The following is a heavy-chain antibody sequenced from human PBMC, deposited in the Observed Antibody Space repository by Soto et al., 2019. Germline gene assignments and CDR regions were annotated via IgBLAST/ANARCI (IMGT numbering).Heavy chain of an antibody. CDR2: INAGNGNT. V-gene: IGHV1-3*01. Sequence: ASVKVSCKASGYTFTSYAMHWVRQAPGQRLEWMGWINAGNGNTKYSQKFQGRVTITRDTSASTAYMELSSLRSEDTAVYYCARSGLLWFGEAYGMDVWGQGTTVTSP. CDR3: ARSGLLWFGEAYGMDV. J-gene: IGHJ6*02. CDR1: GYTFTSYA. D-gene: IGHD3-10*01.